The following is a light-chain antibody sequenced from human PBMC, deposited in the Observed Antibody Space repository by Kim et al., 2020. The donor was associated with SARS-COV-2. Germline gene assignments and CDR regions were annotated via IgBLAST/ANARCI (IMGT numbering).Light chain of an antibody. CDR1: QSVDIY. V-gene: IGKV3-11*01. CDR3: QQRKSWPPLT. J-gene: IGKJ4*01. Sequence: ETVLTQSPATLSLSPGDSATLSCRASQSVDIYLAWYQQRPGQAPRLLIYDASNRATGIPARFSGSGSGTDFTLTISSLEPEDFAVYYCQQRKSWPPLTFGGGTKVDIK. CDR2: DAS.